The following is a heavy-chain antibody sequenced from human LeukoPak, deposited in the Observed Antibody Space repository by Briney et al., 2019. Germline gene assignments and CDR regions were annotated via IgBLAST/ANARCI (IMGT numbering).Heavy chain of an antibody. CDR2: IHYSGST. CDR3: ARENDYGDYFHFDN. Sequence: SDTLSLTCTVSGGSVSSVNYYWSWIRRPPGKGLEWIGYIHYSGSTNYSPSLKSRVTISVDTSKNQFSLKLRSVTAADTAVYYCARENDYGDYFHFDNWGQGTLVTVSS. J-gene: IGHJ4*02. D-gene: IGHD4-17*01. CDR1: GGSVSSVNYY. V-gene: IGHV4-61*01.